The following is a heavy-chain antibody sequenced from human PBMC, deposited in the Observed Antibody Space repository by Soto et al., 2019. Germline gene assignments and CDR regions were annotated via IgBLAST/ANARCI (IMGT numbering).Heavy chain of an antibody. D-gene: IGHD6-19*01. J-gene: IGHJ6*02. V-gene: IGHV4-61*01. Sequence: QVQLXESGPGLVKPSETLSLTCTVSGGSVTSGSYYWTWIRQPPGKRLEWIGYVYYSGSTKYNPSLGSRXXXXXXXXXXXXXXXXXXXXXXXXXXXXCARDQSVAGDXYXYGMDVWGQGTTVTVXS. CDR3: ARDQSVAGDXYXYGMDV. CDR2: VYYSGST. CDR1: GGSVTSGSYY.